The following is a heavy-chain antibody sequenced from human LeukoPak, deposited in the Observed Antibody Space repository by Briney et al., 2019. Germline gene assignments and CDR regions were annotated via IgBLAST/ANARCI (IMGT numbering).Heavy chain of an antibody. D-gene: IGHD1-26*01. V-gene: IGHV3-33*06. CDR2: IWYDGSNK. J-gene: IGHJ6*02. Sequence: GGSLRLSCAASGFTFSSYGMHWVRQAPGKGLEWVAVIWYDGSNKYYADSVKGRFTISRDNSKNTLYLQMNSLRADDTAVYYCAKYNGNYYYGIDVWGQGTTVTVSS. CDR1: GFTFSSYG. CDR3: AKYNGNYYYGIDV.